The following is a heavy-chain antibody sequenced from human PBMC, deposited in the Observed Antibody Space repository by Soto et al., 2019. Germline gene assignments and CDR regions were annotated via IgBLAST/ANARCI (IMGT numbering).Heavy chain of an antibody. Sequence: SVKVSCKASGFTFTSSAVQWVRQARGQRLEWIGWIVVGSGNTNYAQKFQERVTITRDMSTSTAYMELSSLGSEDTAVYYCAADREYYYDSSGDYWGQGTLVTVSS. CDR3: AADREYYYDSSGDY. CDR2: IVVGSGNT. CDR1: GFTFTSSA. J-gene: IGHJ4*02. D-gene: IGHD3-22*01. V-gene: IGHV1-58*01.